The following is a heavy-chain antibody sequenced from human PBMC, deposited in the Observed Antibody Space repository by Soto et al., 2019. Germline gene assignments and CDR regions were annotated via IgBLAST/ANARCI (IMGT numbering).Heavy chain of an antibody. CDR2: IIPSIGTA. Sequence: ASVKVSCKASGGTFSSYAISWVRQAPGQGLEWMGGIIPSIGTANYAQKFQGRVTITADTSASTAYMELSSLRSEDTAVYYCARDLQADYWGQGTLVTVSS. J-gene: IGHJ4*02. CDR3: ARDLQADY. V-gene: IGHV1-69*06. CDR1: GGTFSSYA.